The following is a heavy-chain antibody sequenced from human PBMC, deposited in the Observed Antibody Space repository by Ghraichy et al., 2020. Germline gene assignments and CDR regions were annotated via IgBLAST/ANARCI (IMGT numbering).Heavy chain of an antibody. CDR1: GFSFSSYA. CDR2: ISEGDGIT. D-gene: IGHD1-26*01. CDR3: AKGFGFSVGASDY. Sequence: GESLNISCGASGFSFSSYAMTWARQAPGKGLEYVSSISEGDGITYYSDSVKGRFTISRDNSKTTLYLQMNSLRAEDTAVYYCAKGFGFSVGASDYWGQGTLVTVSS. V-gene: IGHV3-23*01. J-gene: IGHJ4*02.